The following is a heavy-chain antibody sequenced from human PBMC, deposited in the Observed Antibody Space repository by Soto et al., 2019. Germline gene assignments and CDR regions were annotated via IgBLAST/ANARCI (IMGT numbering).Heavy chain of an antibody. CDR2: IYYSGST. Sequence: SETLSLTCTVSGGSISSYYWSWIRQPPGKGLEWIGYIYYSGSTNYNPSLKSRVTISVDTSKNQFSLKLSSVTAADTAVYYCARDPLHRAYGMDVWGQGTTVTVSS. CDR3: ARDPLHRAYGMDV. J-gene: IGHJ6*02. D-gene: IGHD1-26*01. CDR1: GGSISSYY. V-gene: IGHV4-59*01.